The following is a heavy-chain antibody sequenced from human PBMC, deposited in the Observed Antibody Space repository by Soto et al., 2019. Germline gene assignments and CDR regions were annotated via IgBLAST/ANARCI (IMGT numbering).Heavy chain of an antibody. V-gene: IGHV3-53*01. Sequence: EVQLVESGGGLIQPGGSLRLSCAASGFTVSSNYMSWVRQTPGKGLEWVSIIYRGGSSYYADSVKGRFTISRDNSKNTLYLQMNSLRAEDTAVYYCASCSMITFGGVIGDDAFDMWGQGTMVSVSS. CDR1: GFTVSSNY. J-gene: IGHJ3*02. CDR2: IYRGGSS. D-gene: IGHD3-16*02. CDR3: ASCSMITFGGVIGDDAFDM.